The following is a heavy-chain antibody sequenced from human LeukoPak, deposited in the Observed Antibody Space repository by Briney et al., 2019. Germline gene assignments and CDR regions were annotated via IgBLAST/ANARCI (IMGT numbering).Heavy chain of an antibody. D-gene: IGHD5-18*01. CDR2: ISSHSSTI. Sequence: GGSLRLSCAASGFPFSSYSMNWVRQAPGKGLEWISYISSHSSTIYYADSVQGRFTISRDNAKNSLYLQMNSLRAEDTAVYYCAGGHGYRNTKYYFDYWGQGTLVTVSS. J-gene: IGHJ4*02. V-gene: IGHV3-48*04. CDR1: GFPFSSYS. CDR3: AGGHGYRNTKYYFDY.